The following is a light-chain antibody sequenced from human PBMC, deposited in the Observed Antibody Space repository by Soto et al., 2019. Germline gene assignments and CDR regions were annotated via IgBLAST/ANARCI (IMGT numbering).Light chain of an antibody. CDR1: QSVSSSY. CDR2: GAS. J-gene: IGKJ2*01. CDR3: QQYGSSYT. Sequence: EIVLTQSPGTLSLSPGERATLSCRASQSVSSSYLAWYQQKPGQAPRLLIYGASSRATGIPDRFSGSWSGTEFPLTISRLEPEDFAVYYCQQYGSSYTFGQGTKLEIK. V-gene: IGKV3-20*01.